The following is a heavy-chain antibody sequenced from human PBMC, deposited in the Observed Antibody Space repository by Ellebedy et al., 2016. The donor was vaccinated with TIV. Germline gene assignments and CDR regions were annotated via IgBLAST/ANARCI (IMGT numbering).Heavy chain of an antibody. CDR3: ARHAWGDFDY. CDR1: GGSFGSSTHY. J-gene: IGHJ4*02. D-gene: IGHD3-16*01. V-gene: IGHV4-39*01. CDR2: FFYGGST. Sequence: MPSETLSLTCTVSGGSFGSSTHYWGWIRQPPGKGLEWIASFFYGGSTYYNPSLKSCLIISEDTSNNQFSLKLKSVTAADTAVYYCARHAWGDFDYWGQGTLVTVSS.